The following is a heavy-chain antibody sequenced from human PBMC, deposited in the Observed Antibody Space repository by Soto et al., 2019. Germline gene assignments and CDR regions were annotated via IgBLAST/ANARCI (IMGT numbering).Heavy chain of an antibody. CDR3: ARSRSGAVADSFDS. V-gene: IGHV3-30*03. D-gene: IGHD3-10*01. Sequence: QVLLVESGGGVVRPGRSLRLSCGASGFSFSKYGMHWVRQAPGEGLEWLSLISHDGSEKWYAESVKGRFTISRDNSKNTLYLQMNSLSSEDTAVYYCARSRSGAVADSFDSWGQGTLVTVST. CDR2: ISHDGSEK. J-gene: IGHJ4*02. CDR1: GFSFSKYG.